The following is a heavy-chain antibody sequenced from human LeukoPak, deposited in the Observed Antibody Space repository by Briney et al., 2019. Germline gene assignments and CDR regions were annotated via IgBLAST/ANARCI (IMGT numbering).Heavy chain of an antibody. D-gene: IGHD3-16*01. CDR2: ISYDGSNK. Sequence: GGSLRLSCAASGFTFSSYAMHWVRQAPGKGLEWVAVISYDGSNKYYADSVKGRFTISRDNSKNTLYLQMNSLRAEDTAVYYCVSFGIGYWGQGTLVTVSS. J-gene: IGHJ4*02. CDR3: VSFGIGY. V-gene: IGHV3-30-3*01. CDR1: GFTFSSYA.